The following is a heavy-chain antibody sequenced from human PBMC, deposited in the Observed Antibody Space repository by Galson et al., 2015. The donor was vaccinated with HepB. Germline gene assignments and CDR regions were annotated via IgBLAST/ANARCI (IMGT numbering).Heavy chain of an antibody. V-gene: IGHV4-39*01. J-gene: IGHJ4*02. CDR3: ARHEQQLGPFFDY. CDR1: GGSISSRSYY. Sequence: TLSLTCTVSGGSISSRSYYWGWIRQPPGKGLEWIGTIYYSGVTYYKLSLKSRVTISVDTSKNQFSLKLSSVTAADTAVYSCARHEQQLGPFFDYWGQGTLVTVSS. D-gene: IGHD6-13*01. CDR2: IYYSGVT.